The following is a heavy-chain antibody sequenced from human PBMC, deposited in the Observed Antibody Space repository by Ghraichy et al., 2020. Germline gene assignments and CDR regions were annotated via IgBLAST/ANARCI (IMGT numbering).Heavy chain of an antibody. CDR1: TFTFRSFS. Sequence: GSLRLSCAASTFTFRSFSMNWVRQAPGKGLEWVSHISITSTTIYYADSVKGRFTISRDNDRNTLYLQMDSLRDEDTAVYYCATAIAAAGENYWGQGTLVTVSS. CDR3: ATAIAAAGENY. D-gene: IGHD6-13*01. V-gene: IGHV3-48*02. J-gene: IGHJ4*02. CDR2: ISITSTTI.